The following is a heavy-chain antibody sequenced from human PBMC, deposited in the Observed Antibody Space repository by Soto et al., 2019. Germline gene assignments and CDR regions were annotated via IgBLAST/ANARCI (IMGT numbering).Heavy chain of an antibody. V-gene: IGHV3-64D*08. CDR1: GVIFSSNN. CDR2: ITSNGRGT. Sequence: GGFLRLSCSASGVIFSSNNMHWVRQAPGKGLEYVSAITSNGRGTYYTDSVKGRFTISRDNSKNTLYLQMSSLRAEDTAVYYCVKPYDFWGQGTLVTVSS. J-gene: IGHJ4*02. CDR3: VKPYDF.